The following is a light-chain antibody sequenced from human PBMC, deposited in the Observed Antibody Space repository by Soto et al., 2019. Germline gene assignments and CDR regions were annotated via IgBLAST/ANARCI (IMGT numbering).Light chain of an antibody. V-gene: IGLV2-14*01. CDR2: HVT. Sequence: QSVLTQPASVSGSLGQSITISCSGTSSDVGAYNYVSWYQQYPGKAPKLMIYHVTDRPSGVSNRFSGSKSGNTASLTISGLQAEDEDDYYCCSYTTSNTFVFGTGTKVTVL. CDR1: SSDVGAYNY. CDR3: CSYTTSNTFV. J-gene: IGLJ1*01.